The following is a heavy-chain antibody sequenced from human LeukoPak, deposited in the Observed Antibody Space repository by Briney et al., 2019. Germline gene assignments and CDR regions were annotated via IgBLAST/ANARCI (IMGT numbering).Heavy chain of an antibody. CDR2: IKSKPDGETT. CDR1: GFTFSNAW. V-gene: IGHV3-15*01. J-gene: IGHJ4*02. D-gene: IGHD5-12*01. Sequence: GGSLRLSCAASGFTFSNAWMSWLRQAPGKGLEWVGRIKSKPDGETTDYAAPVKGRFTISRDDSKNTLYLQMNSLRAEDTAVYYCAKDPVPSVRGGYPLTFHWGQGTLVTVSS. CDR3: AKDPVPSVRGGYPLTFH.